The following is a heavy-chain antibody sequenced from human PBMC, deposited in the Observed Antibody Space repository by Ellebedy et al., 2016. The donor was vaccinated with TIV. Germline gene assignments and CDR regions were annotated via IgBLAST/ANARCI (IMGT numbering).Heavy chain of an antibody. CDR3: ARLNERWFDDY. Sequence: SETLSLXXAVYGGSFSGYYWSWIRQPPGKGLEWIGEINHSGSTNYNPSPKSRVTISVDTSKNQFSLKLTSVTAADTAVYYCARLNERWFDDYWGQGTLVTVSS. D-gene: IGHD3-10*01. V-gene: IGHV4-34*01. J-gene: IGHJ4*02. CDR2: INHSGST. CDR1: GGSFSGYY.